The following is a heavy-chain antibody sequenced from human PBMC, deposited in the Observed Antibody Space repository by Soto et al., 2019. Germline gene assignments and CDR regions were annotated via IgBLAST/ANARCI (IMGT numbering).Heavy chain of an antibody. CDR2: INPNSGGT. D-gene: IGHD3-10*01. J-gene: IGHJ4*02. Sequence: ASVKGSCKAAGYSFTVDYMRWVRQAPGQGLEWMGWINPNSGGTNYAQKFQGWVTMTRDTSISTAYMELSRLRSDDTAVYYCARGLHYYYGSGSYYQRSIFYFDYWGQGTLVTVSS. CDR3: ARGLHYYYGSGSYYQRSIFYFDY. V-gene: IGHV1-2*04. CDR1: GYSFTVDY.